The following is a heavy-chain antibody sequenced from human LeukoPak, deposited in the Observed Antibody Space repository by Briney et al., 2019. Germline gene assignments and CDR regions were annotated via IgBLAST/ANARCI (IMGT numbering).Heavy chain of an antibody. V-gene: IGHV1-18*01. Sequence: GAPVKVSCKASGYTFTSYGISWVRQAPGQGLEWMGWISAYNGNTNYAQKLQGRVTMTTDTSTSTAYMELRSLRSDDTAVYYCARGPYYYDSSGYYFGYWGQGTLVTVSA. CDR2: ISAYNGNT. CDR3: ARGPYYYDSSGYYFGY. D-gene: IGHD3-22*01. CDR1: GYTFTSYG. J-gene: IGHJ4*02.